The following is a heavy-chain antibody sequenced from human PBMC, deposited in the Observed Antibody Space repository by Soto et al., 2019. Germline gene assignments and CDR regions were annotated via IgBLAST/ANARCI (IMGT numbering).Heavy chain of an antibody. V-gene: IGHV3-9*01. CDR3: AKASSDYDFIWGWTGYYMDV. Sequence: EVQLVESGGGLVQPGRSLRLSCAASGFTFDDYGMHWVRQAPGEGLEWVSGISWNSGSIGYADSVKGRFTISRDNAKNSLYLQMNSLRAEDTALYYCAKASSDYDFIWGWTGYYMDVWGKGTTVTVSS. CDR2: ISWNSGSI. J-gene: IGHJ6*03. D-gene: IGHD3-16*01. CDR1: GFTFDDYG.